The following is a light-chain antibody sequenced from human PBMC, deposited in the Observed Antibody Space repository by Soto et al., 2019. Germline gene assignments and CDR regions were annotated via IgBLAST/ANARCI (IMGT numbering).Light chain of an antibody. J-gene: IGLJ2*01. CDR3: SSYAGSNNYVV. Sequence: QSVLTQPPSASGSPGQSVTISCTGTSSDVGGYARVSWYQQHPGKVPKLMIYEVSKRPSGVPDRFSASKSGNTASLTVSGLQTEDEADYYCSSYAGSNNYVVFGGGTKLTVL. V-gene: IGLV2-8*01. CDR2: EVS. CDR1: SSDVGGYAR.